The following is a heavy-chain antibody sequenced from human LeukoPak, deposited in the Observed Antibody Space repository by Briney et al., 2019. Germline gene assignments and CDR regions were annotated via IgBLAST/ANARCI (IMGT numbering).Heavy chain of an antibody. J-gene: IGHJ4*02. V-gene: IGHV3-48*01. CDR2: ISSSSSTI. D-gene: IGHD1-26*01. CDR3: GTYYTLPY. Sequence: GGSLRLSCAASGFTFSSYSMNWVRQAPGKGLEWVSYISSSSSTIYYADSVKGRFTISRDNSNNTLYLQLNSLRAADTAVYFCGTYYTLPYWGQGTLVTVSS. CDR1: GFTFSSYS.